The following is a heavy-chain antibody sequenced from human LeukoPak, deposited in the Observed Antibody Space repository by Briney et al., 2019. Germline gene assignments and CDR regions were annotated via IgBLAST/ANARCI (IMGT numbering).Heavy chain of an antibody. CDR3: ARDASSYSSSWY. CDR1: GFTLSDHY. D-gene: IGHD6-13*01. J-gene: IGHJ4*02. V-gene: IGHV3-21*01. Sequence: PGGSLRLSCAASGFTLSDHYMDWVRQAPGKGLEWVSSISSSSSYIYYADSVKGRFTISRDNAKNSLYLQMNSLRAEDTAVYYCARDASSYSSSWYWGQGTLVTVSS. CDR2: ISSSSSYI.